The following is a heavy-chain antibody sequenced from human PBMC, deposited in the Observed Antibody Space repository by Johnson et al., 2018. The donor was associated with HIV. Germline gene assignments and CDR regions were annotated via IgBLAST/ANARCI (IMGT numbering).Heavy chain of an antibody. V-gene: IGHV3-30-3*01. CDR2: IPYDGYNK. CDR1: GFTFSSYA. CDR3: AKDRGAARAFDAFDI. Sequence: QMLLVESGGGLVKPGGSLRLSCAASGFTFSSYAMHWVRQAPGKGLEWVAVIPYDGYNKYYADSVKGRFTISRDNSKNTLYLQMNSLRAEDTAVYYCAKDRGAARAFDAFDIWGQGTMVTVSS. J-gene: IGHJ3*02. D-gene: IGHD6-6*01.